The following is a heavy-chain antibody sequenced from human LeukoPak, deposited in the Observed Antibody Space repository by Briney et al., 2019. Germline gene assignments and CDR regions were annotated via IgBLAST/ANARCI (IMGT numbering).Heavy chain of an antibody. CDR3: ATVTTYYFDY. J-gene: IGHJ4*02. V-gene: IGHV3-7*01. D-gene: IGHD4-17*01. CDR1: GFTFSSYW. CDR2: IKQDGSEK. Sequence: GGSLRLSCPASGFTFSSYWMSWVRQAPGKGLEWVANIKQDGSEKYYVDSVKGRFTISRDDAKNSLYLQMNSLRAEDTAVYYCATVTTYYFDYWGQGTLVTVSS.